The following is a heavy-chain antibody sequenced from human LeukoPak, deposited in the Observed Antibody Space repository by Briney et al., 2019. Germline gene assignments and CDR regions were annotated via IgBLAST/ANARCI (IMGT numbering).Heavy chain of an antibody. CDR3: ARGVPKLSYYYDSSGYYSKFDY. J-gene: IGHJ4*02. CDR2: TNHSGST. CDR1: GGSFSGYY. D-gene: IGHD3-22*01. V-gene: IGHV4-34*01. Sequence: SETLSLTCAVYGGSFSGYYWSWIRQPPGKGLEWIGETNHSGSTNYNPSLKSRVTISLDTSKNQFSLKLSPVTAADTAVYYCARGVPKLSYYYDSSGYYSKFDYWGQGTLVTVSS.